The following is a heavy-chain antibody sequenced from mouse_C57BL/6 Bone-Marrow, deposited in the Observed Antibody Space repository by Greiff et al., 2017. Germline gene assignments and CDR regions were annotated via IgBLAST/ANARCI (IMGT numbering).Heavy chain of an antibody. CDR3: ARHTTVVASDWYFDV. Sequence: VQVVESGGGLVQPGESLKLSCESNEYEFPSHDMSWVRKTPEKRLELVASINSNGGRTYYPDTLESRFIISRDNPKKTLYLQMSSLRSEDTALYYCARHTTVVASDWYFDVWGTGTTVTVSS. J-gene: IGHJ1*03. V-gene: IGHV5-2*01. CDR1: EYEFPSHD. D-gene: IGHD1-1*01. CDR2: INSNGGRT.